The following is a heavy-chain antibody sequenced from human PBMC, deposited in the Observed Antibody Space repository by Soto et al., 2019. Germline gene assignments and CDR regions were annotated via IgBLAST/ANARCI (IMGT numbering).Heavy chain of an antibody. D-gene: IGHD4-17*01. Sequence: PGGSLRLSCAASGFIVSTNYMSWVRQAPGKGLEWVSVIYSGGNTYYADSVKGRFTISRDNSKNTLYLQMSSLRVEDTAVYYCASRPSGDYPYFDYWGQGTLVTVSS. V-gene: IGHV3-53*01. CDR2: IYSGGNT. CDR3: ASRPSGDYPYFDY. CDR1: GFIVSTNY. J-gene: IGHJ4*02.